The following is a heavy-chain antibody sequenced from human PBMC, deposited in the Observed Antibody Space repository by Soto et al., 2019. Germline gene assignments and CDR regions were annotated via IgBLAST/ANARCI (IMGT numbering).Heavy chain of an antibody. V-gene: IGHV3-33*01. Sequence: GGSLRLSCATSGFTFSAYVMHWVRQAPGKGLEWVAIIWDDGSNKYHADSVKGRFTISRDNFKNTLYLQMNSLRVEDTAVYYCARDRLVISGTPVDQLDYWGQGNLVTVSS. D-gene: IGHD2-15*01. CDR1: GFTFSAYV. CDR3: ARDRLVISGTPVDQLDY. J-gene: IGHJ4*02. CDR2: IWDDGSNK.